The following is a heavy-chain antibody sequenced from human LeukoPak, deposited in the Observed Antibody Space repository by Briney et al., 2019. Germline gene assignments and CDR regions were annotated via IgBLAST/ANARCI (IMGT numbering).Heavy chain of an antibody. CDR3: ARAHNWKYGSFDF. D-gene: IGHD1-7*01. J-gene: IGHJ4*02. V-gene: IGHV3-23*01. CDR1: GFTFSSYA. CDR2: ISGSGDNT. Sequence: GGSLRLSCAASGFTFSSYAMSWVRQAPGKGLEWVSGISGSGDNTYYADSVKGRFTISRDNAKNSLYLQMNSLRAEDTAVYYCARAHNWKYGSFDFWGQGTLVTVSS.